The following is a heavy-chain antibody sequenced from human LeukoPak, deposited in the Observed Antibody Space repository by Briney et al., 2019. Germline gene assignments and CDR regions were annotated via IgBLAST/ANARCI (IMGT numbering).Heavy chain of an antibody. CDR3: ARVSRRDVSFDY. V-gene: IGHV1-46*01. Sequence: GASVKVSCKVSGYTFTSYYMHWVRQAPGQGLEWMGIINPSGGSTSYAQKFQGRVTMTRDTSISTAYMELSRLRSDDTAVYYCARVSRRDVSFDYWGQGTLVTVSS. CDR2: INPSGGST. D-gene: IGHD5/OR15-5a*01. CDR1: GYTFTSYY. J-gene: IGHJ4*02.